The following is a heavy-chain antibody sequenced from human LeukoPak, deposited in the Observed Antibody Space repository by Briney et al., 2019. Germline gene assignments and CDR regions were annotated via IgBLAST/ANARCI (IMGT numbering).Heavy chain of an antibody. J-gene: IGHJ4*02. CDR1: GFTFSSYG. CDR3: AKGFRRYDSSGYYPTDY. Sequence: GRSLRLSRAASGFTFSSYGMHWVRQAPGKGLEWVAVISYDGSNKYYADSVKGRFTISRDNSKNTLYLQMNSLRAEDTAVYYCAKGFRRYDSSGYYPTDYWGQGTLVTVSS. CDR2: ISYDGSNK. V-gene: IGHV3-30*18. D-gene: IGHD3-22*01.